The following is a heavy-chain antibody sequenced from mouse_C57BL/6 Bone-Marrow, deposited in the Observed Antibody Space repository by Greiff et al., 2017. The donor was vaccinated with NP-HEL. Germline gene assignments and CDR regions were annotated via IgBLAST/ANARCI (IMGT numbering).Heavy chain of an antibody. V-gene: IGHV1-22*01. Sequence: VQLQQSGPELVKPGASVKMSCKASGYTFTDYNMHWVKQSHGKSLEWIGYINPNNGGTSSNQKFKGKATLTVNKSSSTAYMELRSLTSEDSAVYYCAREDQVYYYGKGYWGQGTTLTVSS. J-gene: IGHJ2*01. CDR1: GYTFTDYN. D-gene: IGHD1-1*01. CDR2: INPNNGGT. CDR3: AREDQVYYYGKGY.